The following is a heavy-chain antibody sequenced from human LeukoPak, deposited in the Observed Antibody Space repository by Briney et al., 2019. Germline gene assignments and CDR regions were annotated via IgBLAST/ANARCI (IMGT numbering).Heavy chain of an antibody. V-gene: IGHV3-23*01. CDR2: ISGSGGST. J-gene: IGHJ6*02. CDR1: GFTFSSYA. Sequence: GGSLRLSCAASGFTFSSYAMSWVRQAPGKGLEWVSAISGSGGSTYYADSVKGRFTISRDNSKNTLYLQMNSLRAEDTAVYYCAKGIAAAGLYYYYGMDVRGQGTTVTVSS. CDR3: AKGIAAAGLYYYYGMDV. D-gene: IGHD6-13*01.